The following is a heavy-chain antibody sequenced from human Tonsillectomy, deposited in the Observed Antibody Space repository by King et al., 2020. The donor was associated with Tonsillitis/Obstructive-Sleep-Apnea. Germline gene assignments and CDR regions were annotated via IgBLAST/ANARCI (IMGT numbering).Heavy chain of an antibody. CDR1: GGSFSGYY. CDR2: INHNEST. Sequence: VQLPQWGAGLLKPSETLSLTCAVYGGSFSGYYWSWIRQPPGKGLEWIGEINHNESTNYNPSLKSRVTISVDTSKNQFSLKLTSVTDADTTVYYCAREVTTGAFDIWGQGTMVTVSS. J-gene: IGHJ3*02. V-gene: IGHV4-34*01. CDR3: AREVTTGAFDI. D-gene: IGHD4-17*01.